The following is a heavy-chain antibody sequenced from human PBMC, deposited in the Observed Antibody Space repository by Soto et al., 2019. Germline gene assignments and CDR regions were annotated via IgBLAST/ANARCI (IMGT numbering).Heavy chain of an antibody. Sequence: ESLKISCKGSGYSFSRYWIGWVRQMPGKGLEWMGIVYPHNSETRYSPSFQGQVTISADKSINTAYLQWRNLKASDTAMYYCARHEVHSSRWYVFDPWGQGTQVIVSS. CDR1: GYSFSRYW. CDR2: VYPHNSET. CDR3: ARHEVHSSRWYVFDP. J-gene: IGHJ5*02. V-gene: IGHV5-51*01. D-gene: IGHD6-19*01.